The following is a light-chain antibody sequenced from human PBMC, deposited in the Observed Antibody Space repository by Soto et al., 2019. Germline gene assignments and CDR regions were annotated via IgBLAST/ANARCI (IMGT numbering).Light chain of an antibody. CDR3: VSFTSSTTYV. CDR1: SSDVGGSNH. V-gene: IGLV2-14*01. CDR2: DVT. J-gene: IGLJ1*01. Sequence: QSVLTQPASVSDSPGQSITISCTGTSSDVGGSNHVPWYQQHPGKAPKLMIYDVTNRPSGVSHRFSGSKSGSTASLIISGLQAEDEADYYCVSFTSSTTYVFGTGTKVTVL.